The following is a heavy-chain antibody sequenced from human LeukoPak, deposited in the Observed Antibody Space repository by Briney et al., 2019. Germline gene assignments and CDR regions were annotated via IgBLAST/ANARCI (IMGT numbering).Heavy chain of an antibody. CDR3: ARITFRYCSGGSCYSGHPFLY. Sequence: ASVKVSCKVSGYTLTELSMHWVRQAPGQGLEWMGWINPNSGGTNYAQKFQGRVTMTRDTSISTAYMELSRLRSDDTAVYYCARITFRYCSGGSCYSGHPFLYWGQGTLVTVSS. J-gene: IGHJ4*02. D-gene: IGHD2-15*01. CDR1: GYTLTELS. V-gene: IGHV1-2*02. CDR2: INPNSGGT.